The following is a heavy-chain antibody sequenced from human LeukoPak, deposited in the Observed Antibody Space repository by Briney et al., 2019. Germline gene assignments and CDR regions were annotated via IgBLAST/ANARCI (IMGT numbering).Heavy chain of an antibody. J-gene: IGHJ6*04. Sequence: SVKVSCKASGGTFSSYAISWVRQAPGQGLEWMGGIIPIFGTANHAQKFQGRVTITADESTSTAYMELSSLRSEDTAVYYCAREGDQLERRAHYYYGMDVWGKGTTVTVSS. CDR3: AREGDQLERRAHYYYGMDV. CDR2: IIPIFGTA. CDR1: GGTFSSYA. V-gene: IGHV1-69*01. D-gene: IGHD1-1*01.